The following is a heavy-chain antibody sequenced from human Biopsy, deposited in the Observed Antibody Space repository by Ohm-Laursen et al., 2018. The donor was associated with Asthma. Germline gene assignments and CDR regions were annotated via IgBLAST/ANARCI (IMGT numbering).Heavy chain of an antibody. CDR2: ISWNSGSI. CDR3: AREGIAVAHFDY. D-gene: IGHD6-19*01. CDR1: GFTFDDYA. J-gene: IGHJ4*02. Sequence: SLRLSCAASGFTFDDYAMHWVRQAPGKGLEWVSGISWNSGSIGYADSVKGRFTISRDNAKNSLYLQMNSLRAEDAAVYYCAREGIAVAHFDYWGQGTLVTVSS. V-gene: IGHV3-9*01.